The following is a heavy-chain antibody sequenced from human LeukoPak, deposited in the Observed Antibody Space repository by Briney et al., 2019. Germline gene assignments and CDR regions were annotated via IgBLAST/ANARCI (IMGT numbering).Heavy chain of an antibody. CDR1: GGSVSSGSYY. CDR3: ARAGSSPPRQPDYYYGMDV. J-gene: IGHJ6*02. CDR2: IYYSGST. D-gene: IGHD6-13*01. V-gene: IGHV4-61*01. Sequence: SETLSLTCTVSGGSVSSGSYYWSWIRQPPGKGLEWIVYIYYSGSTNYNPSLKSRVTITVDTSKNQFSLKLSSVTAADTAVYYCARAGSSPPRQPDYYYGMDVWGQGTTVTVSS.